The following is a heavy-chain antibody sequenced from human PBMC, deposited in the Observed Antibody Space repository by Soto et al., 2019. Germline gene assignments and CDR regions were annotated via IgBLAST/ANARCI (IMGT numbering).Heavy chain of an antibody. CDR3: ARHQRVFGESPNYFYYGVDV. V-gene: IGHV4-34*01. CDR2: INHSGSP. D-gene: IGHD3-10*01. J-gene: IGHJ6*02. Sequence: SETLSLTCAVYGGSFSGYYWSWLRQPPGKGLEWIGEINHSGSPNYNPSLKSRVTISVDTSKNQFSLKLSSVTAADTAIYYCARHQRVFGESPNYFYYGVDVWGQGTTVTVSS. CDR1: GGSFSGYY.